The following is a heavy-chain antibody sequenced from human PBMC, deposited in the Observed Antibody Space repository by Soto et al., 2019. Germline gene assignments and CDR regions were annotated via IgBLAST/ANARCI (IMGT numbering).Heavy chain of an antibody. J-gene: IGHJ4*02. CDR3: ARAEYYDSSGYFDY. Sequence: SVKVSCKASGGTFSSYTISWVRQAPGQGLEWMGIIIPIGGIANYAQKFQGRVTMTRDKSTSTVYMELSSLRSEDTAVYYCARAEYYDSSGYFDYWGQGTLVTVSS. CDR1: GGTFSSYT. CDR2: IIPIGGIA. D-gene: IGHD3-22*01. V-gene: IGHV1-69*02.